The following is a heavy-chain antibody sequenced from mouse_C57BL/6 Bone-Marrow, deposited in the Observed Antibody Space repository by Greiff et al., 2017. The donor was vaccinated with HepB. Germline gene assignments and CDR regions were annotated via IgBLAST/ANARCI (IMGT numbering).Heavy chain of an antibody. Sequence: EVQLVESGGGLVQPGGSLKLSCAASGFTFSDYYMYWVRQTPEKRLEWVAYISNGGGSTYYPDTVKGRVTISRDNAKNTLYLQMSRLKSEDTAMYYCARPGYDVGCYWGQGTSVTVSS. CDR1: GFTFSDYY. D-gene: IGHD2-2*01. CDR3: ARPGYDVGCY. CDR2: ISNGGGST. V-gene: IGHV5-12*01. J-gene: IGHJ4*01.